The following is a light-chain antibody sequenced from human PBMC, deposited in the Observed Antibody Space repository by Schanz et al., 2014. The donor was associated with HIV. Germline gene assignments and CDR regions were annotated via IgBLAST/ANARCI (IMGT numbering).Light chain of an antibody. J-gene: IGKJ1*01. Sequence: DIQMTQSPSSLSASVGVRVTITCRASQGISNYLAWYQQKPGKVPKLLIYAASTLQSGVPSRFSGSGSGTEFTLTISSLQPDDFATYYCQQYNTYWTFGQGTKVEIK. CDR3: QQYNTYWT. CDR2: AAS. CDR1: QGISNY. V-gene: IGKV1-27*01.